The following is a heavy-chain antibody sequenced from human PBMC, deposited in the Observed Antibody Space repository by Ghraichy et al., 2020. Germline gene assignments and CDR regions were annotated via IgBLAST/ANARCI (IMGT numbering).Heavy chain of an antibody. V-gene: IGHV4-61*01. Sequence: ESLNISCSVSSGSVNSGSYFWSWIRQPPGKGLEWIGHIYYRGRTDYNPSLKSRLTISVDTSKNEFSLELTSVTTADTAVYYCARATNPNYYSYYAMDIWGRGTTVTVSS. J-gene: IGHJ6*02. CDR1: SGSVNSGSYF. D-gene: IGHD2-8*01. CDR2: IYYRGRT. CDR3: ARATNPNYYSYYAMDI.